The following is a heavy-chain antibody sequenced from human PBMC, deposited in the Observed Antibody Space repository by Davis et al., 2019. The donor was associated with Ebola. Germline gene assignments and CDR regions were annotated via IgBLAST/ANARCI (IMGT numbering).Heavy chain of an antibody. J-gene: IGHJ4*02. CDR1: GFVFSSYV. Sequence: GGSLRLSCAASGFVFSSYVMSWVRRAPGKGLEWVSTLGLSADTYYADSVKGRFTISRDNFKNTLYLQMNSLRAEDTAVYYCAKSLSDSDDYWGQGTLVTVSS. CDR3: AKSLSDSDDY. CDR2: LGLSADT. D-gene: IGHD4/OR15-4a*01. V-gene: IGHV3-23*01.